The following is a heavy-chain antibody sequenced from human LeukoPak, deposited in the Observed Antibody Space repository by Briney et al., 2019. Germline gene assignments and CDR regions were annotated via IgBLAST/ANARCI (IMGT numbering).Heavy chain of an antibody. CDR3: ARGLPPRRNYDSSGYYLYYFDY. Sequence: ASVKVSCKASGYTFTSYGISWVRQAPGQGLEWMGWISGYNGHTKYAQKFQGRVTMTTDTSTSTAYMELRSLTSDDTAVFYCARGLPPRRNYDSSGYYLYYFDYWGQGTLVTVSS. V-gene: IGHV1-18*01. D-gene: IGHD3-22*01. J-gene: IGHJ4*02. CDR2: ISGYNGHT. CDR1: GYTFTSYG.